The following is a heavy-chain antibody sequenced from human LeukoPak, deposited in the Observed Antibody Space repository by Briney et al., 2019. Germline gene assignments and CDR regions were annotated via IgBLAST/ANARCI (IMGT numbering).Heavy chain of an antibody. CDR3: ARDDVSRLGMDV. Sequence: GGSLRLSCAASGFTFSSYSMNWVRQAPGKGLEWVSSISSSSSYIYYADSVKARFTISRDNAKNSLYLQMNSLRAEDTAVYYCARDDVSRLGMDVWGQGTTVTVSS. V-gene: IGHV3-21*01. D-gene: IGHD3-10*02. CDR2: ISSSSSYI. J-gene: IGHJ6*02. CDR1: GFTFSSYS.